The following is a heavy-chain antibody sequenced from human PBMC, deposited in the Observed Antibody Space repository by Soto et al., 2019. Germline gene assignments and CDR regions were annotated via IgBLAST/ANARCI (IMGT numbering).Heavy chain of an antibody. V-gene: IGHV1-2*04. CDR1: VYTFTGYY. Sequence: ASVKVSCKASVYTFTGYYMHWVRQAPGQGLERMGWINPNSGGTNYAQKFKGWVTMTRDTSISTAYMKLSRLRSDDTAVHYCMSSFSGPLYGSGSYHELENGMDVWGQGTTVTVSS. CDR2: INPNSGGT. CDR3: MSSFSGPLYGSGSYHELENGMDV. D-gene: IGHD3-10*01. J-gene: IGHJ6*02.